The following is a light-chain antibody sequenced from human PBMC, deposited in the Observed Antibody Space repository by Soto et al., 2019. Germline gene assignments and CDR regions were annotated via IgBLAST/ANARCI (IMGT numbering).Light chain of an antibody. J-gene: IGLJ2*01. CDR3: QVWDSSSDPVV. Sequence: SYELTQPPSVSVAPGKTARITCGGKNLGSKSVHWYQQKPGQAPVLVIYYDSDRPSGIPERFSGSNSGNTATLTISRVEAGDEADYYCQVWDSSSDPVVFGGGTQLTVL. CDR1: NLGSKS. V-gene: IGLV3-21*04. CDR2: YDS.